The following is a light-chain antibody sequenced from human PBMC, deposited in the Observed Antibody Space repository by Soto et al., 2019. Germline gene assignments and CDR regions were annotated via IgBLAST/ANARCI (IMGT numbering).Light chain of an antibody. CDR2: EAS. J-gene: IGLJ2*01. V-gene: IGLV2-23*01. Sequence: QSVLTQPASVSGSPGQSITISCTGISNDVGTYNLVSWYQHHPGKAPKLIIYEASKRPSGVPNRFSGSKSGNTASLTISGLHADDEADYYCCSYGRSVVFGVGTKVTVL. CDR3: CSYGRSVV. CDR1: SNDVGTYNL.